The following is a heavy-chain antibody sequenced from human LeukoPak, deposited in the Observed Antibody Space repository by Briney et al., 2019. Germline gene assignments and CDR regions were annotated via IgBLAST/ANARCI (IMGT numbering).Heavy chain of an antibody. CDR1: GGTFTSHA. Sequence: SVKVSCKASGGTFTSHAISWVRQAPGQGLEWMGGIIPIFGTANYAQKFQGRVTITTDESTSTAYMELSSLTSEDTAVYYCARRKVTMVRGTRYYYMDVWGKGTTVTVSS. D-gene: IGHD3-10*01. CDR2: IIPIFGTA. CDR3: ARRKVTMVRGTRYYYMDV. J-gene: IGHJ6*03. V-gene: IGHV1-69*05.